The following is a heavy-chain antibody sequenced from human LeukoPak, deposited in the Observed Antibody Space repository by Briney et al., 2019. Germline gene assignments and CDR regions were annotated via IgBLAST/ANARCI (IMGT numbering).Heavy chain of an antibody. D-gene: IGHD5-18*01. CDR2: INHSGST. Sequence: SETLSLTCAVYGGSFSGYYWSWIRQPPGKGLEWIGEINHSGSTNYSPSLKSRVTISVDTSKNQFSLELSSVTAADTAVYYCARDAYSYDPRGYFDYWGQGTLVTVSS. CDR1: GGSFSGYY. CDR3: ARDAYSYDPRGYFDY. J-gene: IGHJ4*02. V-gene: IGHV4-34*01.